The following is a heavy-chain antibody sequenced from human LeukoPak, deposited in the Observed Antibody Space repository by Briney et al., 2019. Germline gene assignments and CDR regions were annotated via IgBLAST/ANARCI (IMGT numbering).Heavy chain of an antibody. D-gene: IGHD3-22*01. CDR2: IYYSGST. V-gene: IGHV4-39*01. CDR1: GGSISISSYY. CDR3: ARHRVESPTTYYYDSSGHPPIDY. J-gene: IGHJ4*02. Sequence: SETLSLTCTVSGGSISISSYYWGWIRPPPGKGLEWIGGIYYSGSTYYNPSLKSRVTISVDTSKNQFSLKLSSVTAADTAVYYCARHRVESPTTYYYDSSGHPPIDYWGQGTLVTVSS.